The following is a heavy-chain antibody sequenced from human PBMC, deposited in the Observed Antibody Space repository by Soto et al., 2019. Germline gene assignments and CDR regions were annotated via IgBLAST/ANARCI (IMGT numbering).Heavy chain of an antibody. CDR1: GGTFSSYA. CDR3: ARSTMVRFSSLGSWLDP. V-gene: IGHV1-69*13. D-gene: IGHD3-10*01. CDR2: IIPIFGTA. Sequence: GASVKVSCKASGGTFSSYAISWVRQAPGQGLEWMGGIIPIFGTANYAQKFQGRVTITADESTSTAYMELSSLRSEDTAVYYCARSTMVRFSSLGSWLDPWGQGTLVTVSS. J-gene: IGHJ5*02.